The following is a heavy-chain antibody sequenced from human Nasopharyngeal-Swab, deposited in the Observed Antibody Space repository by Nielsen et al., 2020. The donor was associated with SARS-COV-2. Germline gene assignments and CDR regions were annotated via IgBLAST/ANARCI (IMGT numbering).Heavy chain of an antibody. CDR2: IKQDGSEK. J-gene: IGHJ4*02. V-gene: IGHV3-7*03. D-gene: IGHD3/OR15-3a*01. CDR3: AKSWTYYFDY. Sequence: VRQAPGKGLEWVANIKQDGSEKYYVDSVKGRFTISRDNAKNSLYLQMNSLRAEDTAVYYCAKSWTYYFDYWGQGTLVTVSS.